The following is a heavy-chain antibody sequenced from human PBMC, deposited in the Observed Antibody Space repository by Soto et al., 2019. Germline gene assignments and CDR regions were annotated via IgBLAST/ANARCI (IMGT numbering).Heavy chain of an antibody. CDR2: IYYSGST. CDR3: ARVGDSSGYYWGPDY. CDR1: GGSFSGYY. J-gene: IGHJ4*02. V-gene: IGHV4-59*01. Sequence: SETLSLTCAVYGGSFSGYYWSWIRQPPGKGREWIGYIYYSGSTNYNPSLKSRVTISVDTSKNQFSLKLSSVTAADTAVYYCARVGDSSGYYWGPDYWGQGTLVTVSS. D-gene: IGHD3-22*01.